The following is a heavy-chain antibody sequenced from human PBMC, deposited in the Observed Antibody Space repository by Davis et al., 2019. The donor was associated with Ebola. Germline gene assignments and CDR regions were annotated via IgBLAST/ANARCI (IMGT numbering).Heavy chain of an antibody. J-gene: IGHJ4*02. CDR1: GFTFSNYD. V-gene: IGHV3-7*01. D-gene: IGHD4-11*01. Sequence: GESLKISCAASGFTFSNYDMSWVRHVPGKGLEWLANMLHDGSEKYSAGPVKGRFTISRDNARNSFYLQMNSLRVEDTAVYYCARDNYWKLDYWGQGILVTVSS. CDR3: ARDNYWKLDY. CDR2: MLHDGSEK.